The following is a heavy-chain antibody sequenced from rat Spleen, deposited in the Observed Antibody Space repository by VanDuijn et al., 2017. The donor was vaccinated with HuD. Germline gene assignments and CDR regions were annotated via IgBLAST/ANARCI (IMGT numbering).Heavy chain of an antibody. CDR1: GFTFNNYG. CDR2: ITNSGANT. CDR3: ARRHYGYTDYFDY. Sequence: EVQLVESGGGLVQPGRSLKLSCAASGFTFNNYGMAWVRQAPGQGLEWVASITNSGANTYYPDSVRGRFTVSRDNAKSTLSLQMDSLRSEDTATYYCARRHYGYTDYFDYWGQGVMVTVSS. D-gene: IGHD1-6*01. V-gene: IGHV5S13*01. J-gene: IGHJ2*01.